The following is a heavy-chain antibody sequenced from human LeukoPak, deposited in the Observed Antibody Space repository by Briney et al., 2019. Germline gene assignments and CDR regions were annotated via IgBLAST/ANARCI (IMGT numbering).Heavy chain of an antibody. CDR3: ARDLSATWYSLGY. CDR1: GLSNDDYG. D-gene: IGHD2-21*02. J-gene: IGHJ4*02. V-gene: IGHV3-20*04. CDR2: IDWSGAAS. Sequence: PGGSLRLSCVGAGLSNDDYGMSWVRQVPGKGLEWVSGIDWSGAASEYADSVKGRFTISRDNAKNSLYLQMNTLRPEDTGVYYCARDLSATWYSLGYWGQGPLVTVSS.